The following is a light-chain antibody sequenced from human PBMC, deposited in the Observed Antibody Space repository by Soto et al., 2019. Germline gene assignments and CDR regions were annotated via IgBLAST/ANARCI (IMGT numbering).Light chain of an antibody. J-gene: IGKJ4*01. V-gene: IGKV1-9*01. CDR3: QQLNSYPLT. CDR1: QGISSY. CDR2: AAS. Sequence: IQLTQSPSSLSASVGDRVTITCRASQGISSYLAWYQQKPGKAPKLLIYAASTLQSGVPSRFSGSGSGTDFTLTICSLQPEDFATYYCQQLNSYPLTFGGGTKVDIK.